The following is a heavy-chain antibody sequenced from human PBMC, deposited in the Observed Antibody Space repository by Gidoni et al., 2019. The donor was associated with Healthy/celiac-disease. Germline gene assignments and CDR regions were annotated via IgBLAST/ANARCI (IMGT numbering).Heavy chain of an antibody. D-gene: IGHD4-17*01. CDR2: INAGNGNT. V-gene: IGHV1-3*01. Sequence: QVQLVQSGAEVKKPGASVKVSCKASGYTFTNYAMHWVRQAPGQRLEWMGWINAGNGNTKYSQKFQGRVTITRDTSASTAYMELSSLRSEDTAVYYCARDLDYGDYQNNWFDPWGQGTLVTVSS. J-gene: IGHJ5*02. CDR1: GYTFTNYA. CDR3: ARDLDYGDYQNNWFDP.